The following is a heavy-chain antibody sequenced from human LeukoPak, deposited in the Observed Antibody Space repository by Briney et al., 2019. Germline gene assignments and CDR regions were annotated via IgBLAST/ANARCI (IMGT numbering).Heavy chain of an antibody. Sequence: PSETLSLTCTVSGGSISSYYWSWIRQPPGKGLEWIGYIYYSGSTNYNPSLKSRVTISVDTSKNQFSLKLSSVTAADTAVYYCARGNWGYYYMDVWGKGTTVTVSS. CDR2: IYYSGST. D-gene: IGHD7-27*01. CDR1: GGSISSYY. V-gene: IGHV4-59*08. J-gene: IGHJ6*03. CDR3: ARGNWGYYYMDV.